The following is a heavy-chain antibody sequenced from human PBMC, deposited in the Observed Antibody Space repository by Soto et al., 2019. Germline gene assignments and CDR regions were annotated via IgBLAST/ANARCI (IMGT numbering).Heavy chain of an antibody. V-gene: IGHV4-31*02. J-gene: IGHJ6*02. Sequence: PSETLSLTXTVSGGSISSGGYYWSWIRQHPGKGLEWIGYIYYSGSTYYNPSLKSRVTISVDTSKNQFSLKLSSVTAADTAVYYCARGRRNYYYGMDVWGRGTTVTVSS. CDR1: GGSISSGGYY. CDR3: ARGRRNYYYGMDV. CDR2: IYYSGST.